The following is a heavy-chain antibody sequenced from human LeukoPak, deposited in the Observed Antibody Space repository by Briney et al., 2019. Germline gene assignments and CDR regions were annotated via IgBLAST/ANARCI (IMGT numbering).Heavy chain of an antibody. Sequence: GGSLRLSCAASGFTFSDYNMRWIRQAPGKGLEWVSSISRSGSTKYYADSVKGRFTISRENAKNSLYLQMNSLRAGDTAVYYCARAYDNYYYYYMDVWGKGTTVTISS. CDR1: GFTFSDYN. D-gene: IGHD3-9*01. V-gene: IGHV3-11*04. CDR3: ARAYDNYYYYYMDV. CDR2: ISRSGSTK. J-gene: IGHJ6*03.